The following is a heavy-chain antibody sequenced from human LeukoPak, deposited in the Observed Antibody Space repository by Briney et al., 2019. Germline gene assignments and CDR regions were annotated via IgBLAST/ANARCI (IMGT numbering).Heavy chain of an antibody. CDR3: AKDLTGTTSTDY. D-gene: IGHD1-7*01. Sequence: EGSLRLSCAASGFTFSSYAMSWVRQAPGKGLEWVSAISGSGGSTYYADSVKGRFTISRDNSKNTLYLQMNSLRAEDTAVYYCAKDLTGTTSTDYWGQGTLVTVSS. CDR1: GFTFSSYA. V-gene: IGHV3-23*01. CDR2: ISGSGGST. J-gene: IGHJ4*02.